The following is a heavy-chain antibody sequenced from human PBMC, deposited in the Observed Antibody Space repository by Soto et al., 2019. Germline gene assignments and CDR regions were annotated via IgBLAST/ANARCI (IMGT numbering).Heavy chain of an antibody. J-gene: IGHJ3*02. CDR2: ISSSISYI. V-gene: IGHV3-21*01. D-gene: IGHD3-16*01. CDR1: RFTFSGYS. CDR3: ARGGLTADDAFDI. Sequence: PGGSLRLSWEASRFTFSGYSVHGFRHVPGKGREWVSSISSSISYIYYAHSVKGRFTTSRDGAKHSLYLQMNSLRDEDTAVYYCARGGLTADDAFDIWGQGTMVTVSS.